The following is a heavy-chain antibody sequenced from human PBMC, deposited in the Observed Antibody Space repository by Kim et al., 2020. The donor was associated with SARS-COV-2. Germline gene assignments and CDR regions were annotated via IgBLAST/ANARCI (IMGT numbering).Heavy chain of an antibody. Sequence: YNPSLKSRVTISVDTSKNQFSLKLSSVTAADTAVYYCVRASYYYGSGIGYWGQGTLVTVSS. J-gene: IGHJ4*02. V-gene: IGHV4-34*01. CDR3: VRASYYYGSGIGY. D-gene: IGHD3-10*01.